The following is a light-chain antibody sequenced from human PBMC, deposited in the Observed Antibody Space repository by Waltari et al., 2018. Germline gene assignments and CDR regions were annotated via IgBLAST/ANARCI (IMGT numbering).Light chain of an antibody. J-gene: IGLJ1*01. CDR1: NIESKT. CDR2: YDN. CDR3: QVWDANTDPGV. Sequence: SYVLTQPPPVSVAPGDTARLPCRGNNIESKTVPWFRQRPGQAPVVVISYDNDRAAGIPERFSGSNAGNTATLTISRVEAGDEADYYCQVWDANTDPGVFGTGTEVTVL. V-gene: IGLV3-21*01.